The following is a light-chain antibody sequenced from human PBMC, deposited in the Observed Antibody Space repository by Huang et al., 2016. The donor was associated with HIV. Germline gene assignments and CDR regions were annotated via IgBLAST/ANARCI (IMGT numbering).Light chain of an antibody. V-gene: IGKV3-15*01. J-gene: IGKJ4*01. Sequence: EIVMTQSPATLSVSPGKRVTLSCRANRSVSTNLAWSQQGHGQAPRLLIYGSSTRTPGIPARFSGSGSGTDFSLTISSLQSEDFALYYCHQYNNWLLSFGGGTRV. CDR1: RSVSTN. CDR3: HQYNNWLLS. CDR2: GSS.